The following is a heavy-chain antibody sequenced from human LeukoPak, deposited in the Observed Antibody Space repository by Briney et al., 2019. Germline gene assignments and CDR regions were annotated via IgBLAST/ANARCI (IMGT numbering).Heavy chain of an antibody. J-gene: IGHJ4*02. V-gene: IGHV1-18*01. CDR1: GYTFTSYG. CDR3: ARGTRYCSGGSCYSRDFDY. D-gene: IGHD2-15*01. CDR2: ISAYNGNT. Sequence: EASVTVSCKASGYTFTSYGISWVRQAPGQGLEWMGWISAYNGNTNYAQKLQGRVTMTTDTSTSTAYMELRSLRSDDTAVYYCARGTRYCSGGSCYSRDFDYWGQGTLVTVSS.